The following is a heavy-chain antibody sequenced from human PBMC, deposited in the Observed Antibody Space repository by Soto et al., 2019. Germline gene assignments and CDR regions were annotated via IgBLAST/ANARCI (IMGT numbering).Heavy chain of an antibody. CDR1: GGSISSGGYY. Sequence: SETLSLTCTVSGGSISSGGYYWSWIRQHPGKGLEWIGYIYYSGSTYYNPSLKSRVTISVDTSKNQFSLKLSSVTAADTAVYYCARTRRNYYDSSGYMGFDYWGQGTLVTVSS. D-gene: IGHD3-22*01. V-gene: IGHV4-31*03. J-gene: IGHJ4*02. CDR3: ARTRRNYYDSSGYMGFDY. CDR2: IYYSGST.